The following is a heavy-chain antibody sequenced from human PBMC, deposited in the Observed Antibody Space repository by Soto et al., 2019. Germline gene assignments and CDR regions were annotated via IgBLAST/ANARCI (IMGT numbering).Heavy chain of an antibody. V-gene: IGHV3-15*01. CDR3: TTGARITMVRGATLDSYYFDY. D-gene: IGHD3-10*01. CDR2: IKSKTDGGTT. CDR1: GFTFSNAW. Sequence: PGGSLRLSCAASGFTFSNAWMSWVRQAPGKGLEWVGRIKSKTDGGTTDYAAPVKGRFTISRDDSKNTLYLQMNSLKTEDTAVYYCTTGARITMVRGATLDSYYFDYWGQGTLVTVSS. J-gene: IGHJ4*02.